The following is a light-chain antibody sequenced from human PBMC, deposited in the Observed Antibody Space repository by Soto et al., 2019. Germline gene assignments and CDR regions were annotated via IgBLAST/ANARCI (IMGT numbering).Light chain of an antibody. CDR3: QTYDSSLSVGV. V-gene: IGLV1-40*01. Sequence: QSVLTQPPSVSGAPGQRVTISCTGSSSNIGAGYDVHWYQHLPGTAPKLLIYHNTNRPSGVPDRFSGSKSGTSASLAITGRQAEDEADYYCQTYDSSLSVGVFGGGTKLTVL. CDR1: SSNIGAGYD. J-gene: IGLJ2*01. CDR2: HNT.